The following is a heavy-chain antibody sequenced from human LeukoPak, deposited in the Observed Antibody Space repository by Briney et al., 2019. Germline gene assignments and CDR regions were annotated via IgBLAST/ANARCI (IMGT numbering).Heavy chain of an antibody. CDR2: IYIFSGST. D-gene: IGHD4/OR15-4a*01. J-gene: IGHJ4*02. V-gene: IGHV4-61*02. CDR1: GGSISSGRNY. Sequence: PSQTLSLTCTVSGGSISSGRNYWTWIRQPAGKGLEWIGRIYIFSGSTNYNPSLKSRVTISVDTSKNQFSLKLTSVTAADTAVYYCARGRSKVPVRGPFDYWGQGTLVTVSS. CDR3: ARGRSKVPVRGPFDY.